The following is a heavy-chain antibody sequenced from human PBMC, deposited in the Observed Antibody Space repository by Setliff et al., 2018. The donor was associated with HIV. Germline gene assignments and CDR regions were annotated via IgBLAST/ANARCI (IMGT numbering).Heavy chain of an antibody. CDR3: ARGYGSWDY. Sequence: SETLSLTCAVYGGSFSGHYWNWFRQPPGKGLEWLGEINHSGSTNYNSSLKSRVTISVDTSMNQFSLKLSSVTAADTAIYYCARGYGSWDYWGQGTLVTVSS. CDR1: GGSFSGHY. D-gene: IGHD2-2*03. J-gene: IGHJ4*02. V-gene: IGHV4-34*01. CDR2: INHSGST.